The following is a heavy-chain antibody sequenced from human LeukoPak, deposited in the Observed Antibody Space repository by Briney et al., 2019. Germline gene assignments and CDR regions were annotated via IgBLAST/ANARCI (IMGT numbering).Heavy chain of an antibody. D-gene: IGHD3-10*01. CDR1: GYTFTSYY. V-gene: IGHV1-46*01. CDR2: INPSSGST. J-gene: IGHJ5*02. Sequence: ASVKFSCKASGYTFTSYYMHWVRQAPGQGLEWMGIINPSSGSTSYTQKFQGRVTMTRDTSTSTVYMDLSSLRSEDTAVYYCARASSDFGELFPWGQGTLVTVSS. CDR3: ARASSDFGELFP.